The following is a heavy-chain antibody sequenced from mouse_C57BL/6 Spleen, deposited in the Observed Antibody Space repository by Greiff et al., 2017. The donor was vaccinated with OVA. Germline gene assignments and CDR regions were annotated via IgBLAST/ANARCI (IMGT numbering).Heavy chain of an antibody. J-gene: IGHJ4*01. CDR2: INPNNGGT. CDR3: ARYDVGAMDY. D-gene: IGHD2-12*01. V-gene: IGHV1-26*01. CDR1: GYTFTDYY. Sequence: EVKLQQSGPELVKPGASVKISCKASGYTFTDYYMNWVKQSHGKSLEWIGDINPNNGGTSYNQKFKGKATLTVDKSSSTAYMELRSLTSEDSAVYYCARYDVGAMDYWGQGTSVTVSS.